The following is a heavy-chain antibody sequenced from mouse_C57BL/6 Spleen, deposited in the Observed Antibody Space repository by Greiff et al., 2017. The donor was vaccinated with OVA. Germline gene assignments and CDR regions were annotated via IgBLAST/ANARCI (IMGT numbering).Heavy chain of an antibody. CDR3: ARLGSYFDY. V-gene: IGHV5-6*02. CDR1: GFTFSSYG. Sequence: EVMLVESGGDLVKPGGSLKLSCAASGFTFSSYGMSWVRQTPDKRLEWVATISSGGSYTYYPDSVKGRFPISRDNAKNTLYLQMSSLKSEDTAMYYCARLGSYFDYWGQGTTLTVSS. CDR2: ISSGGSYT. J-gene: IGHJ2*01.